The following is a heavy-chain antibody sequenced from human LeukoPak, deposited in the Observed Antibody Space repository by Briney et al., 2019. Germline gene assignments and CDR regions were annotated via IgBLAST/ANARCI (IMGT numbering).Heavy chain of an antibody. CDR1: GFTSSSYA. CDR3: AKDTSIGRYCTNGVCSPFDY. V-gene: IGHV3-23*01. Sequence: GGSLRLSCAGSGFTSSSYAMSWVRQAPGKGLEWVSAISDTGATTYDADSVKGRLTISRDNSRSTLYLQMNSLGAEDTALYYCAKDTSIGRYCTNGVCSPFDYWGQGTLVTVSS. CDR2: ISDTGATT. D-gene: IGHD2-8*01. J-gene: IGHJ4*02.